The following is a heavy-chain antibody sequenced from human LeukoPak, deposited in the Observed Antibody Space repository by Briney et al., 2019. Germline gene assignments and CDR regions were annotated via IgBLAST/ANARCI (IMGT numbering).Heavy chain of an antibody. CDR1: GFTFSDYY. D-gene: IGHD5-24*01. J-gene: IGHJ4*02. CDR2: ISSGSRYI. Sequence: PGGSLGLSCAASGFTFSDYYMSWIRQAPGKGLEWVSYISSGSRYIDYADSVEGRFTISRDNAKNSVYLQMTSLRAEDTAVYYCTRDQSGSGFNSAYWGQGTLVTVSS. CDR3: TRDQSGSGFNSAY. V-gene: IGHV3-11*05.